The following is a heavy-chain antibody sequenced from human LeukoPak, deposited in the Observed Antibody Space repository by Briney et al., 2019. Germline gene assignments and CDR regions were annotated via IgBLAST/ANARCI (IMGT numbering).Heavy chain of an antibody. CDR2: IIPIFGTA. CDR3: AGGYCSSTSCYRPYYYYGMDV. V-gene: IGHV1-69*13. D-gene: IGHD2-2*01. CDR1: GGTFISYA. Sequence: SVKVSCKASGGTFISYAISWVRQAPRQGLEWMGGIIPIFGTANYAQKFQGRVTITADESTSTAYMGLSSLRSEDTAVYYCAGGYCSSTSCYRPYYYYGMDVWGQGTTVTVSS. J-gene: IGHJ6*02.